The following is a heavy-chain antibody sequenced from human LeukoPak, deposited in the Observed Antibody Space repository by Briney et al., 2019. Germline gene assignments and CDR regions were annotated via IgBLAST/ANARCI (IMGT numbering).Heavy chain of an antibody. J-gene: IGHJ4*02. CDR3: ARDRHYYGSGSYGFDY. D-gene: IGHD3-10*01. CDR2: IYYSGST. Sequence: PSETLSLTCTVSGGSISSYYWSWIRQPPGKGLEWIGYIYYSGSTNYNPSLKSRVTISVDTSKSQFSLELSSVTAADTAVYYCARDRHYYGSGSYGFDYWGQGTLVTVSS. V-gene: IGHV4-59*01. CDR1: GGSISSYY.